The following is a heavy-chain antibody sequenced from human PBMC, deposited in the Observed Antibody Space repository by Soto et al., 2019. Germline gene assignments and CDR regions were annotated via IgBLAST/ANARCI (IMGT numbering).Heavy chain of an antibody. J-gene: IGHJ1*01. V-gene: IGHV1-69*01. CDR2: IIPIFGTA. CDR3: ASHVTSDYGESAEYFQH. CDR1: GGTFSSYA. D-gene: IGHD4-17*01. Sequence: QVQLVQSGAEVKKPGSSVKVSCKASGGTFSSYAISWVRQAPGQGLEWMGGIIPIFGTANYAQKFQGRVTITADESTSTAYMELSSLRSEDTAVYYGASHVTSDYGESAEYFQHWGQGTLVTVSS.